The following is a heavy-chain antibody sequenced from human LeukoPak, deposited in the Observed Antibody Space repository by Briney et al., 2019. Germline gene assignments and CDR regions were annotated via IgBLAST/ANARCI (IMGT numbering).Heavy chain of an antibody. V-gene: IGHV3-23*05. Sequence: GGSLRLSCAVSGFTFSSFAMGWVRLAPGKGLQWISCIYGSNNNTYYTDSVTGRFTISRDNSKTTLFLQMNSLRAEDTAVYYCAKGISGSCYTGLGFWGQGTLVTVSS. D-gene: IGHD2-2*02. CDR3: AKGISGSCYTGLGF. CDR1: GFTFSSFA. J-gene: IGHJ4*02. CDR2: IYGSNNNT.